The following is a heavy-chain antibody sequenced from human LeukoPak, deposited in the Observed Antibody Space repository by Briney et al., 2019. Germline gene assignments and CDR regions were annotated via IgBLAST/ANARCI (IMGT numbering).Heavy chain of an antibody. Sequence: GRSLRLSCTASGFTFGDYAMTWVRQAPGKGLEWVANIKQDGSEKYYVDSVKGRFTISRDNVKNSLYLQMNSLRAEDTGVFYCARGLERESRLDSWGQGTLVTVSS. V-gene: IGHV3-7*01. D-gene: IGHD1-1*01. CDR2: IKQDGSEK. CDR1: GFTFGDYA. CDR3: ARGLERESRLDS. J-gene: IGHJ4*02.